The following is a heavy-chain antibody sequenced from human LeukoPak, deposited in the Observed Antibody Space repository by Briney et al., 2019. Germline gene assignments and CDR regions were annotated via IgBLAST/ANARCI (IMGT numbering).Heavy chain of an antibody. CDR3: AKDLDIVATITGN. CDR1: GFAFSGYA. D-gene: IGHD5-12*01. V-gene: IGHV3-23*01. Sequence: SGGSLRLSCAASGFAFSGYAMSGVRQAPGRGREWVSGVSGSGGSTYYADSVKGRFTISRDNSKNTLYLQMDSLRAEDTAVYYCAKDLDIVATITGNWGQGTLVTVSS. CDR2: VSGSGGST. J-gene: IGHJ4*02.